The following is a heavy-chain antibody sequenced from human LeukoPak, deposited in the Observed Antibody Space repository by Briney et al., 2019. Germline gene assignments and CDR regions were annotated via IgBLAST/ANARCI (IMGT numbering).Heavy chain of an antibody. D-gene: IGHD4-17*01. CDR2: LYYSGST. CDR1: GGSISSYY. CDR3: ARGDYARGVAYYFYMDV. J-gene: IGHJ6*03. V-gene: IGHV4-59*01. Sequence: PSETLSLTCTVSGGSISSYYWSWVRQPPGKGLEWIGYLYYSGSTIYNPSLKSRVTISLDTSKNQVSLKLTSVTAADTAVYYCARGDYARGVAYYFYMDVWGKGTTVTISS.